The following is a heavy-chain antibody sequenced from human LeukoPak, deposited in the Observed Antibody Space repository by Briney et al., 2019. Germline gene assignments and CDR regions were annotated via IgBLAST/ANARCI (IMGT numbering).Heavy chain of an antibody. Sequence: GGSLRLSCAASGFNFSDYNMNWVRQAPGKGLGWVSVISSSSKYIYYADSVKGRFTISRDNAKNSLYLQMNSLRAEDTAVYYCARVSTAVSLAIDYWGQGTLVTVST. D-gene: IGHD6-13*01. J-gene: IGHJ4*02. CDR3: ARVSTAVSLAIDY. CDR1: GFNFSDYN. CDR2: ISSSSKYI. V-gene: IGHV3-21*06.